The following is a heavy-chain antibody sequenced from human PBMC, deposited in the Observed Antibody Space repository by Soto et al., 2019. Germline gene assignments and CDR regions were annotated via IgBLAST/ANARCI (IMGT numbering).Heavy chain of an antibody. D-gene: IGHD6-19*01. CDR3: AKEEKSTGYSSGWLFRGNYYFDY. J-gene: IGHJ4*02. CDR1: GFTFKDYA. V-gene: IGHV3-9*01. CDR2: ISWNGGGI. Sequence: EVQLVESGGALVQPGRSLRLSCVGSGFTFKDYAIHWVRQAPGKGLEWVSGISWNGGGIGYADSVKGRFTISRDNARNSLYLQMNTLSVEDTALYYCAKEEKSTGYSSGWLFRGNYYFDYWGQGTLVTVSS.